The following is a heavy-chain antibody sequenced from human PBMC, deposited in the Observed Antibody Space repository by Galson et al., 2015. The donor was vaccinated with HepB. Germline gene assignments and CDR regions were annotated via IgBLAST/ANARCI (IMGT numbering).Heavy chain of an antibody. D-gene: IGHD1-26*01. Sequence: ETLSLTCTVSGGSISSGGYYWSWIRQHPGKGLEWIGYIYYSGSTNYNPSLKSRVTISVDTSKNQFSLKLSSVTAADTAVYYCARSSGSYSGVFDYWGQGTLVTVSS. CDR2: IYYSGST. CDR3: ARSSGSYSGVFDY. J-gene: IGHJ4*02. CDR1: GGSISSGGYY. V-gene: IGHV4-61*08.